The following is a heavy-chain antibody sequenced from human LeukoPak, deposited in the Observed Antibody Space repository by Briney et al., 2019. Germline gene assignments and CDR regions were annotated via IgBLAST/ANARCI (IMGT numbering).Heavy chain of an antibody. Sequence: GGSLRLSCAASGFTFSSYAMSWVRQAPGKELEWVSAISGSGGSTYYADSVKGRFTISRDNSKNTLYLQMNSLRAEDTAVYYCAKGNNYYDSSGYYYVEYFQHWGQGTLVTVSS. V-gene: IGHV3-23*01. D-gene: IGHD3-22*01. J-gene: IGHJ1*01. CDR2: ISGSGGST. CDR1: GFTFSSYA. CDR3: AKGNNYYDSSGYYYVEYFQH.